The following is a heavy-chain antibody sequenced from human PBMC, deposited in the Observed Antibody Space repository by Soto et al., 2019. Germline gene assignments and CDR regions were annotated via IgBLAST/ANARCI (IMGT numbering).Heavy chain of an antibody. CDR2: INTYNGNT. CDR1: GYTFTNYG. D-gene: IGHD6-13*01. CDR3: ARDLLYSTRATVRFDI. Sequence: VQLVQSGVEVKKPGASVKVSCKASGYTFTNYGISWVRQAPGQGLEWMGWINTYNGNTNYAQKAQGRVNMTTETATSTAYMELRSLRPDDTAVYYCARDLLYSTRATVRFDIWGQGTMLTVSS. V-gene: IGHV1-18*01. J-gene: IGHJ3*02.